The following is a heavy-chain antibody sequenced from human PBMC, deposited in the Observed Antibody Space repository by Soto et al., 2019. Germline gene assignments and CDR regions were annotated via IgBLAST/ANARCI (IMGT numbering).Heavy chain of an antibody. CDR1: GGSISSSNYY. D-gene: IGHD3-3*01. CDR2: IYYSGST. J-gene: IGHJ6*03. V-gene: IGHV4-39*01. Sequence: SETLSLTCTVSGGSISSSNYYWGWIRQPPGKGLEWIGSIYYSGSTYYNPSLKSRVTISVDTSKNQFSLKLSSVIAADTAVYYFSCFFESSGHHRYYKAFWDKGTTVPVSS. CDR3: SCFFESSGHHRYYKAF.